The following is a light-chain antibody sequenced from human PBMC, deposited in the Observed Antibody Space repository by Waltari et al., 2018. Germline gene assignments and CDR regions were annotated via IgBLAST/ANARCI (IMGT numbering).Light chain of an antibody. J-gene: IGKJ5*01. Sequence: DIQLTQSPSSLSPSVGDRVTITCQASQHVSKYLNWYQQKPGKAPNLLIYDASNLQRGVPSRFSGSGSGTHFTFTISSLQPEDIATYYCQQYYNVPRTFGQGTRLEIK. CDR2: DAS. V-gene: IGKV1-33*01. CDR3: QQYYNVPRT. CDR1: QHVSKY.